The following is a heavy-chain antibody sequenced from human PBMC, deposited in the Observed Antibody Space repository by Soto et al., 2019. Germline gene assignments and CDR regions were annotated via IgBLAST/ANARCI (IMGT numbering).Heavy chain of an antibody. D-gene: IGHD2-2*01. CDR2: IYYSGST. Sequence: SETLSLSCTVSGGSISSYYWSWIRQPPGKGLEWIGYIYYSGSTNYNPSLKSRVTISVDTSKNQFSLKLRSVTAADTAVFYCARHLGICTSTSCYGQYYYMDVWGRGTTVTVSS. CDR1: GGSISSYY. CDR3: ARHLGICTSTSCYGQYYYMDV. V-gene: IGHV4-59*08. J-gene: IGHJ6*03.